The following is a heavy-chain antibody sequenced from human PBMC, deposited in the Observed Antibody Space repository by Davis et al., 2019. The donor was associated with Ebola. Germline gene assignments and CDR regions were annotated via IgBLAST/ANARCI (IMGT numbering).Heavy chain of an antibody. CDR2: INPNSGGT. CDR1: GYTFSDYY. Sequence: ASVKVSCKASGYTFSDYYMHWVRQAPGQGLEWMGWINPNSGGTKYAQKFQGRVTMTRDRSVTTAFMELSGLRADDTAVYYCARPFMVIIPTGRKIYSGMDVWGQGTTVTVSS. V-gene: IGHV1-2*02. CDR3: ARPFMVIIPTGRKIYSGMDV. J-gene: IGHJ6*02. D-gene: IGHD4/OR15-4a*01.